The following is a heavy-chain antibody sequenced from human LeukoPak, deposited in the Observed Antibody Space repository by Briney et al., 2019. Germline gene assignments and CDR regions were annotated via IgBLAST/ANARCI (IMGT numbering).Heavy chain of an antibody. CDR1: GFTVSSNY. D-gene: IGHD3-16*01. CDR3: AKVPTRRGTNAFDI. J-gene: IGHJ3*02. CDR2: IYSGGST. Sequence: GGSLRLSCAASGFTVSSNYMSWVRQAPGKGLEWVSVIYSGGSTYYADSVKGRFTISRDNSKNTLYLQMNSLRAEDTAVYYCAKVPTRRGTNAFDIWGQGTMVTVSS. V-gene: IGHV3-66*01.